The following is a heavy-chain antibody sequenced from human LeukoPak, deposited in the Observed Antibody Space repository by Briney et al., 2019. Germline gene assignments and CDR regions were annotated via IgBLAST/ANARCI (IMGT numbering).Heavy chain of an antibody. V-gene: IGHV3-53*01. D-gene: IGHD6-19*01. CDR1: GFTFSGYG. Sequence: GGSLRLSCAASGFTFSGYGMHWVRQAPGKGLEWVSVIYSGGGTYYADSVKGRFTISRDNSKNTLYLEMNSLRAEDTAVYYCARDASSGWRHDYWGQGTLVTVSS. CDR2: IYSGGGT. J-gene: IGHJ4*02. CDR3: ARDASSGWRHDY.